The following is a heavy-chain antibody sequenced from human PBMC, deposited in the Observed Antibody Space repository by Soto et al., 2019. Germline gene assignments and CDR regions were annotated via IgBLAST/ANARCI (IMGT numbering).Heavy chain of an antibody. CDR2: ITSSSSTI. V-gene: IGHV3-48*01. CDR3: ARGLYDSGSHAFDI. D-gene: IGHD3-10*01. CDR1: GFTFSTYS. J-gene: IGHJ3*02. Sequence: VQLVESGGGLVQPGGSLRLSCAASGFTFSTYSMNWVRQAPGKGLEWISYITSSSSTIYYAESVEGRFTISRDNARNSLYLQMNSLRAEDTAVYYCARGLYDSGSHAFDIWGQGTMVTVSS.